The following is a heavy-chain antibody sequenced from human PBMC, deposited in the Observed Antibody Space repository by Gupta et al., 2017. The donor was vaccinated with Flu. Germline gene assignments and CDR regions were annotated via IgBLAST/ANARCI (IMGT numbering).Heavy chain of an antibody. D-gene: IGHD5-18*01. CDR2: ISAYNGNT. CDR1: TFTSYG. J-gene: IGHJ3*02. Sequence: TFTSYGISWVRQAPGQGLEWMGWISAYNGNTNYAQKLQGRVTMTTDTSTSTAYMELRSLRSDDTAVYYCARPRGYSYGYGAFDIWGQGTMVTVSS. V-gene: IGHV1-18*01. CDR3: ARPRGYSYGYGAFDI.